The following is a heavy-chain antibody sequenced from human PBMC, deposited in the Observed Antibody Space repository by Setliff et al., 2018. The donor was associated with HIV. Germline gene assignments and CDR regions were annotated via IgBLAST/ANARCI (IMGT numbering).Heavy chain of an antibody. D-gene: IGHD1-26*01. Sequence: GESLKISCRTSGYNFATYYIAWVRQMPGKGPEWMGSVNPGDSSTKYNPSLQGQVTMSADKLINTAYLQWSSLKASDTAMYYCARRRVGGPDWASFDYWGQGTLVTVSS. CDR3: ARRRVGGPDWASFDY. CDR1: GYNFATYY. CDR2: VNPGDSST. J-gene: IGHJ4*02. V-gene: IGHV5-51*01.